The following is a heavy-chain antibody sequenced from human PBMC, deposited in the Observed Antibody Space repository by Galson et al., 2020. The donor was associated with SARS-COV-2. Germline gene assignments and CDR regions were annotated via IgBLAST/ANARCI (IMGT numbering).Heavy chain of an antibody. Sequence: SCAASGFTFSSYAMNWLRQAPGKGLEWVSGISGSGSATYYAGSVKGRFTMSRDNSQNTLYLQMNGLRAEDTAIYYCAKRHRDSSGFDYWGQGARVTVSS. J-gene: IGHJ4*02. CDR1: GFTFSSYA. CDR3: AKRHRDSSGFDY. D-gene: IGHD3-22*01. CDR2: ISGSGSAT. V-gene: IGHV3-23*01.